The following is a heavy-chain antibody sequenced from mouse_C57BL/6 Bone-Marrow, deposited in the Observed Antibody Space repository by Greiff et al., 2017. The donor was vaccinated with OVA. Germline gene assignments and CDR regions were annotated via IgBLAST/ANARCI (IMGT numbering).Heavy chain of an antibody. CDR2: IDPNSGGT. V-gene: IGHV1-72*01. CDR1: GYTFTSYW. D-gene: IGHD2-4*01. J-gene: IGHJ3*01. Sequence: QVQLQQPGAELVKPGASVKLSCKASGYTFTSYWMHWVKQRPGRGLEWIGRIDPNSGGTKYNEQFKSKATLTVDKPASTAYMQLSSLTSEDSAVYYCAKGVYDYDWFAYWGQGTLVTVSA. CDR3: AKGVYDYDWFAY.